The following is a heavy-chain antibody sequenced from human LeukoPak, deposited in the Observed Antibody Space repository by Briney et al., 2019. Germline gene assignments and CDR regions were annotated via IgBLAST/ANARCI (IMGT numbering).Heavy chain of an antibody. CDR2: YSGST. CDR3: ARGRSSMVRGYYYYYMDV. V-gene: IGHV4-59*01. D-gene: IGHD3-10*01. J-gene: IGHJ6*03. CDR1: GGSISSYY. Sequence: PSETLSLTCTVSGGSISSYYWSWIRQPPGKGLEWIGYYSGSTNYNPSLKSRVTISVDTSKNQSSLKLSSVTAADTAVYYCARGRSSMVRGYYYYYMDVWGKGTTVTISS.